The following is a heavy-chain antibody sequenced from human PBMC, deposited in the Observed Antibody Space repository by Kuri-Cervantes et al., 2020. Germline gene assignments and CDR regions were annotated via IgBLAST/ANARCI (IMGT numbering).Heavy chain of an antibody. D-gene: IGHD2-15*01. V-gene: IGHV3-30-3*01. J-gene: IGHJ6*02. CDR3: ARVGGCSGGSCLLKPSPYYYYGMDV. Sequence: LSLTCAASGFTFSSYAMHWVRQAPGKGLEWVAVISYDGSNKYYADSVKGRFTISRDNSKNTLYLQMNSLRAEDTAVYYCARVGGCSGGSCLLKPSPYYYYGMDVWGQGTTVTVSS. CDR2: ISYDGSNK. CDR1: GFTFSSYA.